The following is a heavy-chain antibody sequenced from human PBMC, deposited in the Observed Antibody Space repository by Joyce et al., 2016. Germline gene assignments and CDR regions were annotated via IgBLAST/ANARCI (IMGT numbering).Heavy chain of an antibody. V-gene: IGHV1-8*01. D-gene: IGHD4-17*01. CDR3: ARERNFGDLSFDP. Sequence: QVQLVQSGADVKKPGASVKVSCKASGYTFTSYDINWVRLATGQGLEGMGWMNPNSGNTGSAQKFQGRVTMTRNTSISTAYMELSSLRSEDTAVYYCARERNFGDLSFDPWGQGTLVTVSS. CDR1: GYTFTSYD. CDR2: MNPNSGNT. J-gene: IGHJ5*02.